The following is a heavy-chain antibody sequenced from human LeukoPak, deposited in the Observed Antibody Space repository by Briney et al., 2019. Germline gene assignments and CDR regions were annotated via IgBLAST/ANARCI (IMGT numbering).Heavy chain of an antibody. V-gene: IGHV3-23*01. J-gene: IGHJ4*02. CDR1: GFTFSNYA. D-gene: IGHD5-18*01. CDR3: AKALYSYGSYYFDY. CDR2: ISGSGDST. Sequence: PGGSLRLSCAASGFTFSNYAMRWVRQAPGKGLEWVSGISGSGDSTYYADSVKGRFTISRDNSKNTLYLQMNSLRAEDTAVYYCAKALYSYGSYYFDYWGQGTLVTVSS.